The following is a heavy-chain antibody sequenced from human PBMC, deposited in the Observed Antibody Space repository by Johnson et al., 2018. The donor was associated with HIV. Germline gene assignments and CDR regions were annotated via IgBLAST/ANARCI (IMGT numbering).Heavy chain of an antibody. CDR2: IWYDGSNK. CDR1: GFTFSSYG. Sequence: QVQLVASGGGVVQPATSLRLSCAASGFTFSSYGMHWVRQAPGQGLEWVAGIWYDGSNKYYADSVKGRFTISRDNSKNTLYLQMNSLRAEDTAVYYCAKCIWGSSLIDPLDIWGQGTMVTVSS. V-gene: IGHV3-33*06. D-gene: IGHD6-13*01. J-gene: IGHJ3*02. CDR3: AKCIWGSSLIDPLDI.